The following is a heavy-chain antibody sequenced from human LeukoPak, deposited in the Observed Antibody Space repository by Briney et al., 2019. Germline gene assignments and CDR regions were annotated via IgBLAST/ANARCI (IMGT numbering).Heavy chain of an antibody. D-gene: IGHD6-13*01. Sequence: GGSLRLSCTTSKFNFNSYGMTWVRQAPGKGLEWVAVISYDGSNKYYADSVKGRFTISRDNSKNTLYLQMNSLRAEDTAVYYCAKGMAAAGTKDAFDIWGQGTMVTVSS. J-gene: IGHJ3*02. V-gene: IGHV3-30*18. CDR2: ISYDGSNK. CDR1: KFNFNSYG. CDR3: AKGMAAAGTKDAFDI.